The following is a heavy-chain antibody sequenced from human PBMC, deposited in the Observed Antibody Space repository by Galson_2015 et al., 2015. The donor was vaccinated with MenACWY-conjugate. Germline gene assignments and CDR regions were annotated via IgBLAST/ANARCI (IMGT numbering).Heavy chain of an antibody. CDR2: ISESGGST. J-gene: IGHJ4*01. D-gene: IGHD2-21*01. CDR3: AKERRGTRNPVVNFDT. V-gene: IGHV3-23*01. CDR1: GFTFSNYA. Sequence: SLRLSCAASGFTFSNYAMSWVRQAPGKGLEWVSGISESGGSTNYADSVKGRFTISRDNSRSTLYLQMNSLRAEDTAVYYCAKERRGTRNPVVNFDTWGHRTLVTVSS.